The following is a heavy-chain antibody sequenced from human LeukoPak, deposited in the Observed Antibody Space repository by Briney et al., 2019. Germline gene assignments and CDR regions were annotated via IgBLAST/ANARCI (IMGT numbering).Heavy chain of an antibody. CDR3: ARGHTGYEPLFDY. V-gene: IGHV4-4*07. J-gene: IGHJ4*02. CDR2: ISTSGST. Sequence: SETLSLTCTMSSDSISNSYWSWIRQPAGKGLEWIGRISTSGSTNYNPSLKSRVTLSLDTSMNQFSLKLSSVTAADTAVYYCARGHTGYEPLFDYWAQGTLVTVSS. CDR1: SDSISNSY. D-gene: IGHD5-12*01.